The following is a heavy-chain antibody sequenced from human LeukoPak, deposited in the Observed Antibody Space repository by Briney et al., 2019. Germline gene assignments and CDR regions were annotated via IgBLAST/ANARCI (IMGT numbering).Heavy chain of an antibody. CDR1: GYTFTGYY. CDR3: ARDRRPYDFWSGYPTYDDP. V-gene: IGHV1-2*04. Sequence: ASVNVSCKASGYTFTGYYMHWVRQAPGQGLEWMGWINPNSGGTNYAQKFQGWVTMTRDTSISTAYMELSRLRSDDTAVYYCARDRRPYDFWSGYPTYDDPWGQGTLVTVSS. D-gene: IGHD3-3*01. CDR2: INPNSGGT. J-gene: IGHJ5*02.